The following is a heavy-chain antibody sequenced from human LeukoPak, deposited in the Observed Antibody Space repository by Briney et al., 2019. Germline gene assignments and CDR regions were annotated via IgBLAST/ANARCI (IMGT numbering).Heavy chain of an antibody. V-gene: IGHV4-59*08. CDR3: ARGAMVNGDY. D-gene: IGHD5-18*01. CDR2: IYYSGST. CDR1: GGSFSGYY. Sequence: SETLSLTCAVCGGSFSGYYWNWIRQPPGKGLEWIGYIYYSGSTNYNPSLKSRVTISVDTSKNQFSLKLSSVTAADTAVYYCARGAMVNGDYWGQGTLVTVSS. J-gene: IGHJ4*02.